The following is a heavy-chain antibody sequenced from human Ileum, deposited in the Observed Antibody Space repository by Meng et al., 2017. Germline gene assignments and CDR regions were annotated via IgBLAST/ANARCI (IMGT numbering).Heavy chain of an antibody. CDR3: ARDHWGSLDY. CDR1: GASITSTY. Sequence: QGHLQESGPGLVKSSATLSLICSVSGASITSTYWFWIRQPPGKGLEFIGEISNSGNTNYNPSLKSRVTISVDTSKNQFSLKLTSVTAADTAVYYCARDHWGSLDYWGQGVLVTVSS. D-gene: IGHD7-27*01. CDR2: ISNSGNT. J-gene: IGHJ4*02. V-gene: IGHV4-59*01.